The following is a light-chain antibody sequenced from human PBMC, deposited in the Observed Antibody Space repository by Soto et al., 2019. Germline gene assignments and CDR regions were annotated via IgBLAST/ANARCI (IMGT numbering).Light chain of an antibody. CDR1: QDISNY. CDR2: AAS. Sequence: DIQMTQSPSSLSASVGDRVTITCRASQDISNYLAWHQQKPGKVPKLLIYAASTLQSGVPSRFSGSGSGTDFTLTISSLQPEDVATYYCQKYNSVPLTFGGGTKVEIK. J-gene: IGKJ4*01. V-gene: IGKV1-27*01. CDR3: QKYNSVPLT.